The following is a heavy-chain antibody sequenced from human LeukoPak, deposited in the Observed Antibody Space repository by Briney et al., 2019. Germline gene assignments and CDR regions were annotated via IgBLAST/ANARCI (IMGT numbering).Heavy chain of an antibody. Sequence: PGGSLRLSCAASELTLSNFVWGGAGQVPGRGLRGVFIIMGSGSFTSYADSVKGRLTISRDNSKNTLYLQMNSLRAEDTAVYYCAKAEGYCSGTWCFRWFDWWGQGTLVTVSS. CDR1: ELTLSNFV. V-gene: IGHV3-23*01. CDR2: IMGSGSFT. J-gene: IGHJ4*02. CDR3: AKAEGYCSGTWCFRWFDW. D-gene: IGHD2-15*01.